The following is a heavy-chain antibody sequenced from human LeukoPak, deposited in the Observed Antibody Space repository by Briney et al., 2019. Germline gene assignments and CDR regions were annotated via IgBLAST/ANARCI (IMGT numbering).Heavy chain of an antibody. V-gene: IGHV4-4*09. CDR2: IYTSGST. J-gene: IGHJ6*03. Sequence: PSETLSLTCTVSGGSISSYYWSWIRQPPGKGLEWIGYIYTSGSTNYNPSLKSRVTISVDTSKNQFSLKLSSVTAADTAVYYCARTTTVTTRVYYYYMDVWGKGTTVTVSS. D-gene: IGHD4-17*01. CDR3: ARTTTVTTRVYYYYMDV. CDR1: GGSISSYY.